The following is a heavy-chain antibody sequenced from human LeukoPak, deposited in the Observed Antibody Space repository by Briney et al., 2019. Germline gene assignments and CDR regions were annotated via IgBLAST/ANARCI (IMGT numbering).Heavy chain of an antibody. CDR1: GFTFSSYA. CDR2: INSDGSST. D-gene: IGHD2-15*01. J-gene: IGHJ6*02. Sequence: PGGSLRLSCAASGFTFSSYAMSWVRQAPGKGLVWVSRINSDGSSTSYADSVKGRFTISRDNAKNTLHLQMNSLRAEDMAVYYCARDRGYCSGGSCYNYYGMDVWGQGTTVTVSS. V-gene: IGHV3-74*01. CDR3: ARDRGYCSGGSCYNYYGMDV.